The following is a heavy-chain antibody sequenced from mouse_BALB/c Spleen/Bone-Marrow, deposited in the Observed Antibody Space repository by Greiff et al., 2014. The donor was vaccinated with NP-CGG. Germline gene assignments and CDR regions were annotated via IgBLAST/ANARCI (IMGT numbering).Heavy chain of an antibody. CDR1: GFSFSDYY. CDR3: ARLGDYSYFDY. J-gene: IGHJ2*01. V-gene: IGHV5-12*02. Sequence: EVQGVESGGGIVQPGGSLKLSCVISGFSFSDYYMYWVRQTPEKRLEWVAYISDSGGSTYYPDTVKGRFTISRDNAKNTPYLQMSRLKSEDTAMYYCARLGDYSYFDYWGQGTTLTVSS. CDR2: ISDSGGST. D-gene: IGHD1-1*01.